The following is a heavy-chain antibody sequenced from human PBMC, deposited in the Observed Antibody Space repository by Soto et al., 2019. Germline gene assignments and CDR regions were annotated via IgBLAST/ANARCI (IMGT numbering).Heavy chain of an antibody. CDR1: GGSFSGYY. J-gene: IGHJ6*03. D-gene: IGHD3-10*01. Sequence: PSETLSLTCAVYGGSFSGYYWCWIRQPPGKGLEWIGEINHSGSTNYNPSLKSRVTISVDTSKNQFSLKLSSVTAADTAVYYCARGRSYYGSGSSTSYYYYYMDVWGKGTTVTVSS. V-gene: IGHV4-34*01. CDR2: INHSGST. CDR3: ARGRSYYGSGSSTSYYYYYMDV.